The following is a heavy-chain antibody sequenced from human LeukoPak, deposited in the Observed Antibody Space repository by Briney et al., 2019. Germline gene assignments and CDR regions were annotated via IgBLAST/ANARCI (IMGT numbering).Heavy chain of an antibody. V-gene: IGHV1-46*01. Sequence: GASVTVSCTASGYTFTSYYMHWVRQAPGQGLEWMGIINPSGGSTSYAQKFQGRVTMTRDTSTSTVYMELSSLRSEDTAVYYCARDRLAYSGSYDNFDYWGQGTLVTVSS. J-gene: IGHJ4*02. CDR3: ARDRLAYSGSYDNFDY. CDR1: GYTFTSYY. D-gene: IGHD1-26*01. CDR2: INPSGGST.